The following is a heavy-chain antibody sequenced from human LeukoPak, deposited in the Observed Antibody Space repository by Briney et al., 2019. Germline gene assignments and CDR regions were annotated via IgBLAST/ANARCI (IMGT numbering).Heavy chain of an antibody. V-gene: IGHV1-46*01. J-gene: IGHJ4*02. CDR2: INPSGGST. CDR1: GYTFTSYY. Sequence: ASVKVSCKASGYTFTSYYMHWVRQAPGQGLEWMGIINPSGGSTSYAQKFQGRVTMTRDTSTGTVYMELSSLRSEDTAVYYCARVSHLPGIQLWSYFDYWDQGTLVTVSS. D-gene: IGHD5-18*01. CDR3: ARVSHLPGIQLWSYFDY.